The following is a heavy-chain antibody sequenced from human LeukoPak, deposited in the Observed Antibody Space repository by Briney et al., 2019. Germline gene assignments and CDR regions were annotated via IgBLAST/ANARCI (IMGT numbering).Heavy chain of an antibody. Sequence: SETLSLTCTLSGGSISSSSYCWGWVRQPPGGGREWIGCIYYSGSDYYYPSLTMRVTISVATSKNQFSLKLSSVTAADTAVYYCAGYYGWGSHRFDYWGQGTLVTVSS. V-gene: IGHV4-39*01. D-gene: IGHD3-10*01. CDR3: AGYYGWGSHRFDY. CDR1: GGSISSSSYC. J-gene: IGHJ4*02. CDR2: IYYSGSD.